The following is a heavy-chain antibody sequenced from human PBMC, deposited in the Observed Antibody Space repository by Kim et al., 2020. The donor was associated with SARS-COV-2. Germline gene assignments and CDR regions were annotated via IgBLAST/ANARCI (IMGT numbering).Heavy chain of an antibody. J-gene: IGHJ3*02. CDR1: GGSINSSSYY. V-gene: IGHV4-39*07. Sequence: SETLSLTCTVSGGSINSSSYYWGWIRQPPGKGLEWIGSIYYSGSTYYNPSLKSRVTISVDTSKNQFSLKLSSVTAADTAVYYCARDLGIAVAAGVSDAFDIWGQGTMVTVSS. CDR3: ARDLGIAVAAGVSDAFDI. CDR2: IYYSGST. D-gene: IGHD6-19*01.